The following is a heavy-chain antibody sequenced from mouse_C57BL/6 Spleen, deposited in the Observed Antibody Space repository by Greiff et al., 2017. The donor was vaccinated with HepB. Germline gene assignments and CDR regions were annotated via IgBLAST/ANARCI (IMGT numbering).Heavy chain of an antibody. J-gene: IGHJ2*01. CDR2: IDPSDSST. D-gene: IGHD2-5*01. CDR1: GYTFTSYW. V-gene: IGHV1-69*01. Sequence: QVQLKQPGAELVMPGASVKLSCKASGYTFTSYWMHWVKQRPGQVLEWIGEIDPSDSSTNYNQKFKGKSTLTVDKSSSTAYMQLSSLTSEDSAVYYGARQDSNYNFDDWGQGTTLTVSS. CDR3: ARQDSNYNFDD.